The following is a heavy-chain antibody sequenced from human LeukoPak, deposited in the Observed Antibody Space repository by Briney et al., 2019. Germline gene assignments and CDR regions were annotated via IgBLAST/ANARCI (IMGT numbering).Heavy chain of an antibody. J-gene: IGHJ4*02. D-gene: IGHD7-27*01. CDR2: INPSGGST. Sequence: ASVKVSCKASGYTFTSYYIHWVRQAPGQGLEWVGIINPSGGSTTYGQKFQGRVTMTRDTSISTAYMELSRLRSDDTAVYYCARDETGAPGNYWGQGTLVTVSS. CDR1: GYTFTSYY. V-gene: IGHV1-46*01. CDR3: ARDETGAPGNY.